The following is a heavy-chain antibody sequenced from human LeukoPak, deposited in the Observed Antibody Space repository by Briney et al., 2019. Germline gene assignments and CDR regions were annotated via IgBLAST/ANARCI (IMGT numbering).Heavy chain of an antibody. CDR3: ARDLKYQLLRNSAYYGMDV. CDR1: GFTFSSYG. CDR2: IWYDGSNK. J-gene: IGHJ6*02. D-gene: IGHD2-2*01. V-gene: IGHV3-33*01. Sequence: GGSLRLSCAASGFTFSSYGMHWVRQAPGKGLEWGAVIWYDGSNKYYADSVKGRFTISRDNSKNTLYLQMNSLRAEDTAVYYCARDLKYQLLRNSAYYGMDVWGQGTTVTVSS.